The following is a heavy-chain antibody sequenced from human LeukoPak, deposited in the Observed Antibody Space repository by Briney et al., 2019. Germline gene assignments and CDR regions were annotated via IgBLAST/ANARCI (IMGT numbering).Heavy chain of an antibody. CDR1: GYTFTSYG. D-gene: IGHD3-3*01. V-gene: IGHV1-18*01. CDR2: ISAYNGNT. CDR3: ARDHYDFWSGYYSPHSVFDY. J-gene: IGHJ4*02. Sequence: ASVKVSCKASGYTFTSYGISWVRQAPGQGLEWMGWISAYNGNTKYAQKLQGRVTMTTDTSTSTAYMELRSLRSDDTAVYYCARDHYDFWSGYYSPHSVFDYWGQGTLVTVSS.